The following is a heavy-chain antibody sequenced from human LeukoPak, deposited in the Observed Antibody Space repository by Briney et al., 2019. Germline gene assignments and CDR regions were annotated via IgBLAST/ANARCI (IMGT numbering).Heavy chain of an antibody. Sequence: ASVKVSCKASGYSFTSHYMHWVRQAPGQGLEWLGLINPSGSSTLYAQKFQGRVTMTRDMSTTTDYMELSSLRSEDTAVYYCAILTVTTAYWGQGTLVTVSS. V-gene: IGHV1-46*01. CDR1: GYSFTSHY. CDR3: AILTVTTAY. J-gene: IGHJ4*02. CDR2: INPSGSST. D-gene: IGHD4-17*01.